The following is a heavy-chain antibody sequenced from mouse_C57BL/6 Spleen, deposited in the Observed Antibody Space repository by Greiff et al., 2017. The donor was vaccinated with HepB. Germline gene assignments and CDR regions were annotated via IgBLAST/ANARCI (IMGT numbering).Heavy chain of an antibody. CDR2: IWSGGST. J-gene: IGHJ2*01. Sequence: QVQLKESGPGLVQPSQSLSITCTVSGFSLTSYGVHWVRQSPGKGLEWLGVIWSGGSTDYNAAFISRLSISKDNSKSQVFFKMNSLQADDTAIYYCARNSGTVVVFDYWGQGTTLTVSS. CDR1: GFSLTSYG. V-gene: IGHV2-2*01. CDR3: ARNSGTVVVFDY. D-gene: IGHD1-1*01.